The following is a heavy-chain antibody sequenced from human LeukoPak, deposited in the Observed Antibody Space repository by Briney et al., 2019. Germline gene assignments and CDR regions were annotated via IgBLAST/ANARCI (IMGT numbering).Heavy chain of an antibody. D-gene: IGHD6-6*01. Sequence: GGSLRLSCAASGFTFSNFGMNWVRQAPGKGLEWVSYISSSSSTIYYADSVKGRFTISRDNAKNSLYLQMNSLRAEDTAVYYCARIYSSSSSRGAFDIWGQGTMVTVSS. J-gene: IGHJ3*02. CDR3: ARIYSSSSSRGAFDI. CDR2: ISSSSSTI. V-gene: IGHV3-48*04. CDR1: GFTFSNFG.